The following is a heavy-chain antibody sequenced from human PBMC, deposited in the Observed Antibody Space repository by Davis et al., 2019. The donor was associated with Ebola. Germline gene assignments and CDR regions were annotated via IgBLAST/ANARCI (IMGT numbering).Heavy chain of an antibody. D-gene: IGHD3-10*01. Sequence: GESLKISCAASGFTFSSYSMNWVRQAPGKGLEWVSYISSSSSTIYYADSVKGRFTISRDNAKNSLYLQMNSLRAEDTAVYYCARRLWFGELLYLGDAFDIWGQGTMVTVSS. CDR1: GFTFSSYS. J-gene: IGHJ3*02. V-gene: IGHV3-48*04. CDR3: ARRLWFGELLYLGDAFDI. CDR2: ISSSSSTI.